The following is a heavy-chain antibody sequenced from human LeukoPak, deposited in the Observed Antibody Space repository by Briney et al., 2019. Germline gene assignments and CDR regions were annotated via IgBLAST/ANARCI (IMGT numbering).Heavy chain of an antibody. J-gene: IGHJ6*03. Sequence: GGSLRLSCAASGFTFSSYWMSWVRQAPGKGLEWVANIKQDGSEKYYVDSVKGRFTISRDNAKNSLYLQMNSLRAEDTAVYYCARRYYDFWSGGYYYYMDVWGKGTTVTVSS. CDR3: ARRYYDFWSGGYYYYMDV. CDR1: GFTFSSYW. V-gene: IGHV3-7*01. D-gene: IGHD3-3*01. CDR2: IKQDGSEK.